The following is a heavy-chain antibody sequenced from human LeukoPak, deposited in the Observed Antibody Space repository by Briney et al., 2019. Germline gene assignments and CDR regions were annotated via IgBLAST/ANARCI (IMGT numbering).Heavy chain of an antibody. J-gene: IGHJ4*02. V-gene: IGHV4-59*01. CDR3: ARSVGSGWYGEIDY. CDR1: GGSISSYY. Sequence: SSETLSLTCTVSGGSISSYYWSRIRQPPGKGLEWIGYIYYSGSTNYNPSLKSRVTISVDTSKNQFSLKLSSVTAADTAVYYCARSVGSGWYGEIDYWGQGTLVTVSS. D-gene: IGHD6-19*01. CDR2: IYYSGST.